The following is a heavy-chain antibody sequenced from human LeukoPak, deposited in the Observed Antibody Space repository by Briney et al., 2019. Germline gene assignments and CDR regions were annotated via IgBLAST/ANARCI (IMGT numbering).Heavy chain of an antibody. CDR3: ARAGYCSSTSCYRLFWGIDWFDP. CDR2: INTNTGNP. D-gene: IGHD2-2*01. V-gene: IGHV7-4-1*02. CDR1: GYTFTSYA. Sequence: GASVKVSCKASGYTFTSYAMNWVRQAPGQGLEWMGWINTNTGNPTYAQGFTGRFVFSLDTSVSTAYLQISSLKAEDTAVYYCARAGYCSSTSCYRLFWGIDWFDPWGQGTLVTVSS. J-gene: IGHJ5*02.